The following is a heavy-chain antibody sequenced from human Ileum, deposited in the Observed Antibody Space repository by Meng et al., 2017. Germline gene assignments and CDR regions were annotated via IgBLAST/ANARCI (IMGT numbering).Heavy chain of an antibody. V-gene: IGHV3-33*08. CDR2: IWYDGSNK. Sequence: EQLEDSGGRSVNSGGVLWISCIASGFYYNNAWMAWVRQAPGKGLEWVAAIWYDGSNKLYGDSVKGRFTISRDDSKNTLYLEMNGLRVEDTAVYFCATDIGVTNYLLDFWGQGTLVTVSS. D-gene: IGHD5-12*01. CDR1: GFYYNNAW. CDR3: ATDIGVTNYLLDF. J-gene: IGHJ4*02.